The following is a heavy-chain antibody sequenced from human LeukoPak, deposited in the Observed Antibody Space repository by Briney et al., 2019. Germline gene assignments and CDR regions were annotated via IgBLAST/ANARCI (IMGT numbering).Heavy chain of an antibody. D-gene: IGHD3-3*01. CDR2: MNPNSGAT. CDR1: GYTFTSYD. Sequence: EASVKVSCKASGYTFTSYDFNWLRQATGQGPEWMGWMNPNSGATGYAQKFQGRVTMTRSASINTAYMELTNLRSEDTAVYYCATVPITIFGVVIGYFDYWGQGTLVTVSS. V-gene: IGHV1-8*01. J-gene: IGHJ4*02. CDR3: ATVPITIFGVVIGYFDY.